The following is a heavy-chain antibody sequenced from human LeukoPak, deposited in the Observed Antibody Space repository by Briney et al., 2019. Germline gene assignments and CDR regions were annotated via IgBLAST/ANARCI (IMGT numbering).Heavy chain of an antibody. Sequence: GGSLRLSRAASGFTFSSYHMNWVRQAPGKGVELGSSISSSSSYVYYADSVKGRSTISRDNAKNSLYLQMNSLRAEDTAVYYCARDQFGYYYDSSGYYKVTGDAFDIWGQGTMVTVSS. V-gene: IGHV3-21*01. CDR3: ARDQFGYYYDSSGYYKVTGDAFDI. CDR1: GFTFSSYH. D-gene: IGHD3-22*01. J-gene: IGHJ3*02. CDR2: ISSSSSYV.